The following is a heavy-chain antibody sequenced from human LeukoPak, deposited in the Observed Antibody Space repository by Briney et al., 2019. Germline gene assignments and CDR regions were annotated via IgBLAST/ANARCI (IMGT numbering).Heavy chain of an antibody. CDR2: IYHSGST. J-gene: IGHJ4*02. CDR3: ASLLNDYGDYVDDY. CDR1: GGSISSDGYS. Sequence: SETLSLTCAVSGGSISSDGYSWSWIRQPPGKGLEGIGYIYHSGSTYYNPSLKSRVTISVDRSKNQFSLKLSSVTAADTAVYYCASLLNDYGDYVDDYWGQGTLVTVSS. D-gene: IGHD4-17*01. V-gene: IGHV4-30-2*01.